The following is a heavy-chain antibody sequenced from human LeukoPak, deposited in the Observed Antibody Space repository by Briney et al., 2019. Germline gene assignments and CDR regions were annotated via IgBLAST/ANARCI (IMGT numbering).Heavy chain of an antibody. D-gene: IGHD1-14*01. V-gene: IGHV4-34*01. CDR2: YNRSGST. CDR3: AGGLITCRYGMDV. Sequence: SETLFLTCAVYGGSFSYYNWSWLRQPPGRVLEWVGDYNRSGSTNYNPSLQSQVTISVDKSNSQFSLQLSSVTGADKAEFYCAGGLITCRYGMDVWRQRRTVAV. CDR1: GGSFSYYN. J-gene: IGHJ6*02.